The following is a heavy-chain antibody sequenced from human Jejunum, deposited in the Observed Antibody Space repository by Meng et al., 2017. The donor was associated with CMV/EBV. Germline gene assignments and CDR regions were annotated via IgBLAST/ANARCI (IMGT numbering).Heavy chain of an antibody. CDR2: FSRGGEST. V-gene: IGHV3-23*01. Sequence: GFTFSSPAMSWFRQAPGKGLEWVSGFSRGGESTHYADSVRGRFTISRDNSKSTLYLQLSSLRAEDTALYYCAKGSRDGFNGLFDYWGQGALVTVSS. CDR3: AKGSRDGFNGLFDY. D-gene: IGHD5-24*01. J-gene: IGHJ4*02. CDR1: GFTFSSPA.